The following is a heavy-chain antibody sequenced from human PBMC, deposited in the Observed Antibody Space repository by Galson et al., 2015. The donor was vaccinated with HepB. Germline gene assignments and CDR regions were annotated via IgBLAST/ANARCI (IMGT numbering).Heavy chain of an antibody. J-gene: IGHJ6*02. Sequence: QSGAEVKKPGESLRSSCKGSGYSFTSYWISWVRQMPGKGLEWMGRIDPSDSYTNYSPSFQGHVTISADKSISTAYLQWSSLKASDTAMYYCAREYYYGSGSYYNQYYYYGMDVWGQGTTVTVSS. D-gene: IGHD3-10*01. CDR2: IDPSDSYT. CDR3: AREYYYGSGSYYNQYYYYGMDV. V-gene: IGHV5-10-1*01. CDR1: GYSFTSYW.